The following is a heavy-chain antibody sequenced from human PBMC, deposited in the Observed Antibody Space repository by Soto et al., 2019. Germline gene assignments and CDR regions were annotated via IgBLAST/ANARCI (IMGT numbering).Heavy chain of an antibody. V-gene: IGHV3-23*01. D-gene: IGHD3-3*01. CDR3: AKAGRPYYDLWSENRFDP. CDR1: GFTFSSYA. CDR2: ISGSGGAT. J-gene: IGHJ5*02. Sequence: GESLRLTCAASGFTFSSYAMTWVRQAPGKGLEWVSSISGSGGATYYADSVKGRFTISRDDSKNTLYLQMNSLRTEDTALYYCAKAGRPYYDLWSENRFDPWGQGTLVTVSS.